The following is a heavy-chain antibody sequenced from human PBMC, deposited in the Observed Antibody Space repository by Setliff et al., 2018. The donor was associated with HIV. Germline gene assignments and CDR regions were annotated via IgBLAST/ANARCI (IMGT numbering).Heavy chain of an antibody. CDR1: DVSISSSNW. Sequence: SETLSLTCAVSDVSISSSNWWTWVRQPPGKGLEWIGEVSHIGSTNYNPSLKSRVTISVDTSKNQFSLKLSSVTAADTAVYYCARGRAEYVAVAVMGSWFDPWGQGTLVTVSS. CDR2: VSHIGST. J-gene: IGHJ5*02. D-gene: IGHD6-19*01. CDR3: ARGRAEYVAVAVMGSWFDP. V-gene: IGHV4-4*02.